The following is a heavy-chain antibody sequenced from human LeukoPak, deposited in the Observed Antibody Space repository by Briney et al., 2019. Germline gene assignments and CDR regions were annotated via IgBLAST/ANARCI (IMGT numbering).Heavy chain of an antibody. Sequence: GGSLRLSCAASGFTFSSYSMIWVRQAPGKGLEWVSSISSSSSYIYYADSVKGRFTISRDKAKNSMYLQMNRLRAEDTAVYYCARDVSLPGYDFWSGYFDYWGQGTLVTVSS. J-gene: IGHJ4*02. CDR1: GFTFSSYS. D-gene: IGHD3-3*01. V-gene: IGHV3-21*01. CDR2: ISSSSSYI. CDR3: ARDVSLPGYDFWSGYFDY.